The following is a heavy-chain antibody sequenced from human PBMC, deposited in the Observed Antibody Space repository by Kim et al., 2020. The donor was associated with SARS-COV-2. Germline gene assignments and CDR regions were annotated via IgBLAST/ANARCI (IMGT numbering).Heavy chain of an antibody. CDR2: IYYSGST. D-gene: IGHD2-2*01. V-gene: IGHV4-59*01. CDR3: ARDYQLRMPPNYYQSYGMDV. Sequence: SETLSLTCTVSGGSISSYYWSWIRQPPGKGLEWIGYIYYSGSTNYSPSLKSRVTISVDTSKNQFSLKLSSVTAADTAVYYCARDYQLRMPPNYYQSYGMDVWGQGTTVTVSS. J-gene: IGHJ6*02. CDR1: GGSISSYY.